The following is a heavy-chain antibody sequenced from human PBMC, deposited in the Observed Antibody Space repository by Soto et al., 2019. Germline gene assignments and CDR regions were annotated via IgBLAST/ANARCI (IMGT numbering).Heavy chain of an antibody. V-gene: IGHV3-23*05. CDR2: IDGGGGGT. Sequence: EVLLLESGGDLVQPGGSLRLSCAASGFTFSDYALSWVRQAPGKGLEWVSSIDGGGGGTYYSDSVKCRFTVARDDSEQTLYLQMSGLRVYDTATYFCAKNAVSYNGKWDWCDVWGQGTLVIVSS. J-gene: IGHJ5*02. CDR1: GFTFSDYA. CDR3: AKNAVSYNGKWDWCDV. D-gene: IGHD1-20*01.